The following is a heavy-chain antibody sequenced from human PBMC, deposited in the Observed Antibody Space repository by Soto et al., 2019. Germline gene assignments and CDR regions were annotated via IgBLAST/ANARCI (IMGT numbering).Heavy chain of an antibody. CDR3: ARGTDIVVVVAATQEEANCFDP. D-gene: IGHD2-15*01. V-gene: IGHV4-34*01. CDR1: GGSFSGYY. Sequence: SETLSLTCAVYGGSFSGYYWSWIRQPPGKGLEWIGEINHSGSTNYNPSLKSRVTISVDTSKNQFSLKLSSVTAADTAVYYCARGTDIVVVVAATQEEANCFDPWGQGTLVTVSS. CDR2: INHSGST. J-gene: IGHJ5*02.